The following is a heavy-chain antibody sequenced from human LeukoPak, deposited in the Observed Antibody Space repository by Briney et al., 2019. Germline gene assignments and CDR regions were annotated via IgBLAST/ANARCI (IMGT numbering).Heavy chain of an antibody. CDR1: GYTFTGYY. V-gene: IGHV1-2*06. Sequence: ASVKVSCKASGYTFTGYYMHWVRQAPGQGLEWMGRINPNSGGTNYAQKFQGRVTTARDTSISTAYMELSRLRSDDTAVYYCAREFDYYDSSGPGRDYWGQGTLVTVSS. CDR2: INPNSGGT. CDR3: AREFDYYDSSGPGRDY. J-gene: IGHJ4*02. D-gene: IGHD3-22*01.